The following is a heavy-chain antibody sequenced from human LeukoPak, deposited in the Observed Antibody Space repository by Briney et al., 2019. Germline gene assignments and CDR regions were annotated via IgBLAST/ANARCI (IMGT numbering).Heavy chain of an antibody. J-gene: IGHJ3*02. CDR2: ISSSTSYI. Sequence: PGGSLRLSCAASGFTFSSYSMNWVRQAPGKGLEWVSSISSSTSYIYYADSVKGRFTISRDNAKNSLYLQMNSLRAEDTAVYYCARVFRVGTFDAFDIWGHGTMVTVSS. V-gene: IGHV3-21*01. CDR1: GFTFSSYS. CDR3: ARVFRVGTFDAFDI. D-gene: IGHD3-3*01.